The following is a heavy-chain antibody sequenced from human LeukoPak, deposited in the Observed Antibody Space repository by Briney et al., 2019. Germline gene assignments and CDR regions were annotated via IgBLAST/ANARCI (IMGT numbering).Heavy chain of an antibody. CDR3: ARGAVAGTEGFDY. Sequence: GSLRLSCAASGFTFSSYEMNWVRQPPGKGLEWIGEINHSGSTNYNPSLKSRVTISVDTSKNQFSLKLSSVTAADTAVYYCARGAVAGTEGFDYWGQGTLVTVSS. CDR2: INHSGST. V-gene: IGHV4-34*01. J-gene: IGHJ4*02. CDR1: GFTFSSYE. D-gene: IGHD6-19*01.